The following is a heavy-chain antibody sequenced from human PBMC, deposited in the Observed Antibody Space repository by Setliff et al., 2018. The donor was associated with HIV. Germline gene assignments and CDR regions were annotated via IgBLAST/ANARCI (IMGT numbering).Heavy chain of an antibody. CDR1: GGSISSTSHY. CDR3: ARRVGIASVPPVATRAFDN. J-gene: IGHJ4*02. Sequence: TSETLSLTCSVSGGSISSTSHYWGWIRQPPGKGLQWLGNIFYTGTTYYNPSLKRRLTISVDTSNNQFSLKLSSVTAADTAVYYCARRVGIASVPPVATRAFDNWGQGSLVTVSS. V-gene: IGHV4-39*01. CDR2: IFYTGTT. D-gene: IGHD5-12*01.